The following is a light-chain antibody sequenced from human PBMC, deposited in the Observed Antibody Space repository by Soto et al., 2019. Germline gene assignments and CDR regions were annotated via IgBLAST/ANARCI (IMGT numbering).Light chain of an antibody. J-gene: IGKJ1*01. Sequence: EIVMTQSPATLSVSPGERATLSCRASQSISNNYLAWYQQKPGQAPRLLIYGASNRATGIPDRFSGSGSGTDFTLTISSLQSEDFAVYYCQQYYRWPWTFGQGTKVDIK. CDR1: QSISNN. V-gene: IGKV3D-15*01. CDR3: QQYYRWPWT. CDR2: GAS.